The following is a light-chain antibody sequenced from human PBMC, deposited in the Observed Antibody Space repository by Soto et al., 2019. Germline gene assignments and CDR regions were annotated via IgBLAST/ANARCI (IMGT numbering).Light chain of an antibody. J-gene: IGKJ1*01. CDR3: QQYGSSPTWT. CDR1: QSVSSNY. Sequence: ESGLTKSPGTLSLSPGERATLSCRASQSVSSNYLAWYQQKPGQAPRLLIYGASTRATGIPDRFSGSGSGTDFTLTISRLEPDDSAVYYCQQYGSSPTWTFGQGTKVEIK. CDR2: GAS. V-gene: IGKV3-20*01.